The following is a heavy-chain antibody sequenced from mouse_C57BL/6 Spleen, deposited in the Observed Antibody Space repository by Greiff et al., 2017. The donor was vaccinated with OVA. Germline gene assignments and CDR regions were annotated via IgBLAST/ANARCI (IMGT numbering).Heavy chain of an antibody. CDR1: GFTFSSYA. J-gene: IGHJ1*03. CDR3: TRDTTPFDV. CDR2: ISSGGDYI. D-gene: IGHD1-1*01. V-gene: IGHV5-9-1*02. Sequence: EVKLMESGEGLVKPGGSLKLSCAASGFTFSSYAMSWVRQTPEKRLEWVAYISSGGDYIYYADTVKGRFTISRDNARNTLYLQMSSLKSEDTAMYYCTRDTTPFDVWGTGTTVTVSS.